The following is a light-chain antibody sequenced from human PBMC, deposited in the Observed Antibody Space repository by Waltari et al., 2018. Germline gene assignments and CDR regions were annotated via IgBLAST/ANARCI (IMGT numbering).Light chain of an antibody. J-gene: IGLJ2*01. V-gene: IGLV3-1*01. Sequence: SYELTQPPSVSVSPGQTASITCSGDKLGDKYACWYQQKPGQSPVLVIYQDRKRPSGIPERFSGANSGNTATLTISGTQAMDEADYYCQAWDSSTWVVFGGGTKLTVL. CDR1: KLGDKY. CDR3: QAWDSSTWVV. CDR2: QDR.